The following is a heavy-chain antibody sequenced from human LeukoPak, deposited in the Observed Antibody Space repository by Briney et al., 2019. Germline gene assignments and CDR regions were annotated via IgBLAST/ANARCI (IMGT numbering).Heavy chain of an antibody. D-gene: IGHD7-27*01. V-gene: IGHV3-21*01. J-gene: IGHJ3*02. CDR1: GFTFSIYS. CDR3: ARDNWGFDI. Sequence: GGSLRLSCAASGFTFSIYSMNWVRQAPGKGLEWVSSIDSSSYNIYYADSVKGRFTISRDNAKNSLYLQMNSLRAEDTAVYYCARDNWGFDIWGQGTMVTVSS. CDR2: IDSSSYNI.